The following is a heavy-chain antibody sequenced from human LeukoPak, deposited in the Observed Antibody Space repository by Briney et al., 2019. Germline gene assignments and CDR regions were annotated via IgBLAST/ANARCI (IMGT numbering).Heavy chain of an antibody. CDR2: FYYRGST. D-gene: IGHD5-12*01. V-gene: IGHV4-39*01. CDR3: ARTAVGAYAASDP. CDR1: GGSINRNPNY. Sequence: SETLSLICTVSGGSINRNPNYWGWIRQPPGKGLEWIGCFYYRGSTYYNPSLKSRVTVSGDSSQSQFSLRLTSVTAADTAVYYCARTAVGAYAASDPWGQGTLVTVSS. J-gene: IGHJ5*02.